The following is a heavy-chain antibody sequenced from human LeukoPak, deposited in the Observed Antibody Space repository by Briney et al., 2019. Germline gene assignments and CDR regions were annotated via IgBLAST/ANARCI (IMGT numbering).Heavy chain of an antibody. D-gene: IGHD5-12*01. J-gene: IGHJ4*02. CDR1: GFTFSSYA. V-gene: IGHV3-23*01. Sequence: PGGSLRLSCAASGFTFSSYAMSWVRQAPGEGLEWVSTISGSGGSTYYAGSVKGRFTISRDNSKNTLYLQMNSLRAEDTAVYYCAKFGGYSGYDLLGPCDYWGQGTLVTVSS. CDR2: ISGSGGST. CDR3: AKFGGYSGYDLLGPCDY.